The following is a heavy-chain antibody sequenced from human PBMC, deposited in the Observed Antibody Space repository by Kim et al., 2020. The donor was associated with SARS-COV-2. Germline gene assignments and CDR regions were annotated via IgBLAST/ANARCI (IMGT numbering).Heavy chain of an antibody. V-gene: IGHV3-23*01. Sequence: GGSLRLSCAASGFTFSSYAMSWVRQAPGKGLEWVSTISGSGGGTYYADSVKGRFAISRDNSENTLYLQMNSLRAEDTAVYYCAGGESSGFYYYYSYMDVWGKGTTVTVSS. D-gene: IGHD3-10*01. CDR3: AGGESSGFYYYYSYMDV. CDR1: GFTFSSYA. J-gene: IGHJ6*03. CDR2: ISGSGGGT.